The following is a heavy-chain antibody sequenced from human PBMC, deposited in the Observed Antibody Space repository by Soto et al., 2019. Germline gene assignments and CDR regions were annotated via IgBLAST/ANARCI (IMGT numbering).Heavy chain of an antibody. CDR1: GSSFTSYW. J-gene: IGHJ6*02. Sequence: GESLKISCKGSGSSFTSYWISWVRQMPGKGLEWMGRIDPSDSYTNYSPSFQGHVTISADKSISTAYLQWSSLKASDTAMYYCARSLEAYCSGGSCYPTYYYYGMDVWGQGTTVTVSS. CDR2: IDPSDSYT. V-gene: IGHV5-10-1*01. D-gene: IGHD2-15*01. CDR3: ARSLEAYCSGGSCYPTYYYYGMDV.